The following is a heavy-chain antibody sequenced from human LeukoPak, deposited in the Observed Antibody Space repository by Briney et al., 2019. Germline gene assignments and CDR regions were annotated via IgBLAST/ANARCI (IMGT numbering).Heavy chain of an antibody. CDR3: ARDYPNYYDSSGYRGDRFDP. CDR1: GYTFISYG. V-gene: IGHV1-18*01. CDR2: ISAYNGNT. Sequence: WASVKVSCKASGYTFISYGISWVRQAPGQGLEWMGWISAYNGNTNYAQKLQGRVTMTTDTSTSTAYMELRSLRSDDTAVYYCARDYPNYYDSSGYRGDRFDPWGQGTLVTVSS. J-gene: IGHJ5*02. D-gene: IGHD3-22*01.